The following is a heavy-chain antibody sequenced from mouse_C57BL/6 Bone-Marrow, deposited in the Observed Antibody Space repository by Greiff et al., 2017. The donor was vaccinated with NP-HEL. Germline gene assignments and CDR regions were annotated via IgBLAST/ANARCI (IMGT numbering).Heavy chain of an antibody. J-gene: IGHJ1*03. CDR3: ASPAGGLTDGSSYWYFDV. CDR2: ISDGGSYT. D-gene: IGHD1-1*01. V-gene: IGHV5-4*03. Sequence: EVKLMESGGGLVKPGGSLKLSCAASGFTFSSYAMSWVRQTPEKRLEWVATISDGGSYTYYPDNVKGRFTISKDNAKNNLYLQMSHLKSEDTAMYYCASPAGGLTDGSSYWYFDVWGTGTTVTVSS. CDR1: GFTFSSYA.